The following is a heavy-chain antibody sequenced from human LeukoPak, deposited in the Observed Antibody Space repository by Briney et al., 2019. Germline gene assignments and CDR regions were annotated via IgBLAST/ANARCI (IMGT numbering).Heavy chain of an antibody. J-gene: IGHJ4*02. CDR2: IKQDGSET. CDR3: SRDPPWLVPLVDY. Sequence: GGSLRLSCAASGFTFSSYWMSWVRQAPGKGLEWVANIKQDGSETYYVDSVKGRFTISRDNAKNSLYLQMNSLRAEDTAVYYCSRDPPWLVPLVDYGGQGTLVTVSA. D-gene: IGHD6-19*01. V-gene: IGHV3-7*01. CDR1: GFTFSSYW.